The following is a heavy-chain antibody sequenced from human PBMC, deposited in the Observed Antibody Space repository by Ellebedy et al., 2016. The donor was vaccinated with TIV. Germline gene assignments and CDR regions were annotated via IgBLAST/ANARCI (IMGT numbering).Heavy chain of an antibody. CDR1: GYSFTSYW. Sequence: GESLKISXKGSGYSFTSYWIGWVRQMPGKGLEWMGIIYPGDSDTRYSPSFQGQVTISADKSISTAYLQWSSLKASDTAMYYCARHKFGSSWYTPFDYWGQGTLVTVSS. D-gene: IGHD6-13*01. J-gene: IGHJ4*02. CDR2: IYPGDSDT. CDR3: ARHKFGSSWYTPFDY. V-gene: IGHV5-51*01.